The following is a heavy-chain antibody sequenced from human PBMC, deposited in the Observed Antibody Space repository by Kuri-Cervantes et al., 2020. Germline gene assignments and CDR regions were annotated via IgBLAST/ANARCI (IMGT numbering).Heavy chain of an antibody. J-gene: IGHJ3*02. V-gene: IGHV4-61*01. CDR1: GGSVSSGSYY. CDR3: ARVFRSGYYYLYAFDI. CDR2: IYYSGST. Sequence: GSLRLSCTVSGGSVSSGSYYWSWIRQPPGKGLEWIGYIYYSGSTNYNPSLKSRVTISVDTSKNQFSLKLSSVTAADTAVYYCARVFRSGYYYLYAFDIWGQGTMVTVSS. D-gene: IGHD3-22*01.